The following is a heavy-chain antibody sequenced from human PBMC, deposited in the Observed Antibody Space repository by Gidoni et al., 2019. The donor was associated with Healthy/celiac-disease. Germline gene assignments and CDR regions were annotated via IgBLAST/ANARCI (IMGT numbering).Heavy chain of an antibody. D-gene: IGHD5-18*01. CDR1: GGSISSYS. CDR2: IYYSGST. Sequence: QVQLPASGPGLVKPSETLSLTCTVSGGSISSYSWSWIRQPPGKGLEWIGYIYYSGSTNYNPSLKSRVTISVDTSKNQFSLKLSSVTAADTAVYYCARGYSYGSYYYYYYMDVWGKGTTVTVSS. J-gene: IGHJ6*03. V-gene: IGHV4-59*08. CDR3: ARGYSYGSYYYYYYMDV.